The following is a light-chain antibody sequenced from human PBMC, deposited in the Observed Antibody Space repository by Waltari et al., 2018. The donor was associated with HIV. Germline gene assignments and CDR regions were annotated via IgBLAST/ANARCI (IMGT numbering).Light chain of an antibody. CDR3: QSADPSCTHVV. CDR1: ALPTQY. V-gene: IGLV3-25*03. CDR2: KDS. Sequence: SYELTQPPSVSVSPGQEARITCSGDALPTQYAYWYQQKPGQAPVLVIYKDSERPSGIPERFSGSSSEITVTLTISGFQAEDEADYSCQSADPSCTHVVFGGGTKLTVL. J-gene: IGLJ2*01.